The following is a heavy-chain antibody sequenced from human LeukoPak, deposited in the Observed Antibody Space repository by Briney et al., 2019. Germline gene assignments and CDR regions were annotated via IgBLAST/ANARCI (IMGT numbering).Heavy chain of an antibody. CDR1: GDSISSYY. Sequence: SETLSLTCTVSGDSISSYYWSWIRQPPGKGLEWIGYVYTSGGTNYIPSLKGRVTISIDTSKNQFSLKLSSVTAADSAVYYCARLTRLSTSPDRYYLDYWGQGTLVTVSS. CDR3: ARLTRLSTSPDRYYLDY. V-gene: IGHV4-4*09. J-gene: IGHJ4*02. CDR2: VYTSGGT. D-gene: IGHD6-6*01.